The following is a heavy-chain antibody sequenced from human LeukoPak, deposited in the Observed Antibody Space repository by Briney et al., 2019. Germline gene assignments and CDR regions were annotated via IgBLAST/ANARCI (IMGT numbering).Heavy chain of an antibody. CDR2: IYYSGST. CDR1: GGSISSSSYY. Sequence: PSETLSLTCTVSGGSISSSSYYWGWIRQPPGKGLEWIGSIYYSGSTYYNPSLKSRVTISVDTSKNQFSLKLSSVAAADTAVYYCASDHIIQWELRRDYWGQGTLVTVSS. D-gene: IGHD1-26*01. CDR3: ASDHIIQWELRRDY. J-gene: IGHJ4*02. V-gene: IGHV4-39*07.